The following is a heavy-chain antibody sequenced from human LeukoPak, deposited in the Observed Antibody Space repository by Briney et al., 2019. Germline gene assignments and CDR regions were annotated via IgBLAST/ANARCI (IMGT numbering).Heavy chain of an antibody. CDR3: AKDPNGDYVGAFDI. D-gene: IGHD4-17*01. V-gene: IGHV3-23*01. J-gene: IGHJ3*02. CDR1: GFTFRSYA. Sequence: GGSLRLSCAASGFTFRSYAMTWVRQAPGKGLEWVSSIRGSGDGTNYADSVKGRFTISRDNSKNTLYLQMNYLRAEDTAVYYCAKDPNGDYVGAFDIWGQGTMVSVSS. CDR2: IRGSGDGT.